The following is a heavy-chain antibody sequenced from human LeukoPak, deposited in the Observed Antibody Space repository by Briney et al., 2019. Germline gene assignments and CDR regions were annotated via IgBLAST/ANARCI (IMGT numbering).Heavy chain of an antibody. CDR3: ARARVIPASFDD. CDR1: GGSITFGSYY. CDR2: IYTSGRT. Sequence: PSETLSLTCTVSGGSITFGSYYWTWIRQPTGKGLEWIGRIYTSGRTFYNPSLKSRVTISMDTSMNQFSLRLNSVTAADTAVYYCARARVIPASFDDWGQGTLVTVSS. V-gene: IGHV4-61*02. D-gene: IGHD3-16*02. J-gene: IGHJ4*02.